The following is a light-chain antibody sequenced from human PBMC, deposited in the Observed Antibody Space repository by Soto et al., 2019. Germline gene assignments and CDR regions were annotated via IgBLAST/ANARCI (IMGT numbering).Light chain of an antibody. J-gene: IGKJ5*01. V-gene: IGKV3-11*01. CDR3: QQSRNWPHPIT. CDR2: DAS. CDR1: NIGDT. Sequence: PSVSVAPGHTARITCGGNNIGDTLAWYQHKPGQTPRLLIYDASSRATGIPDRFSGSGSGTDFTRTISSLEPEEFARYYGQQSRNWPHPITVGQGTQLEIK.